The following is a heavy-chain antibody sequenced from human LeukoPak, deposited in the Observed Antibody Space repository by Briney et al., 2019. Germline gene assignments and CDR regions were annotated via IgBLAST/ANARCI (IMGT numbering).Heavy chain of an antibody. CDR3: ANYYGSWSFRNWFDP. CDR2: IRYDGSTK. V-gene: IGHV3-30*02. J-gene: IGHJ5*02. Sequence: GGSLRLSCAASGFTFSSYGMHWVRQAPGKGLEWVAFIRYDGSTKYYADSVKGRFTISRDNSKSTLYLQMNSLRAEDTAVYYCANYYGSWSFRNWFDPWGQGTLVTVSS. CDR1: GFTFSSYG. D-gene: IGHD3-10*01.